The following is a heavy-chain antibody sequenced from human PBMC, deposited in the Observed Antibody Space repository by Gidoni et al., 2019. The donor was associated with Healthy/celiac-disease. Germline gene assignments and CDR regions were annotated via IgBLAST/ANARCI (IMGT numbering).Heavy chain of an antibody. CDR3: ARGVDFGQNWFDP. V-gene: IGHV4-31*03. CDR1: GGSISSGGYY. D-gene: IGHD3-3*01. J-gene: IGHJ5*02. CDR2: IYYSGST. Sequence: QVQLQESGSGLVKPSQTLSLTCTVSGGSISSGGYYWSWIRQHPGKGLEWIGYIYYSGSTYYNPSLKSRVTISVDTSKNQFSLKLSSVTAADTAVYYCARGVDFGQNWFDPWGQGTLVTVSS.